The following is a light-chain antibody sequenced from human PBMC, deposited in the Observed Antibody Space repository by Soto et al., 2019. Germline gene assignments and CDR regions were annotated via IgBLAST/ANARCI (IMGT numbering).Light chain of an antibody. J-gene: IGLJ1*01. Sequence: QSALTQPASVSGSPGQSITISCTGTSSDVGRYNLVSWYQQHPGKAPKLMIYEVSKRPSGVSNRFSGSKSGNTASLTISGLQAEDEADYYCCSYAGNSTYVFGTGTKLTVL. CDR3: CSYAGNSTYV. V-gene: IGLV2-23*02. CDR1: SSDVGRYNL. CDR2: EVS.